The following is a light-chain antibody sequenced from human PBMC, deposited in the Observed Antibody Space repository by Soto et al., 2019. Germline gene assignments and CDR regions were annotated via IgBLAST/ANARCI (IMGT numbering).Light chain of an antibody. CDR1: SSDVGGYSY. CDR3: SSYTSSSTLVV. Sequence: QSALTQPASVSGSPGQSITISCAGTSSDVGGYSYVSWYQHHPGKAPKLMIYDVSNRPSGVSNRFSGSKSGSTASLTISGLQAEDEADYWCSSYTSSSTLVVFGGGTKLTVL. J-gene: IGLJ2*01. CDR2: DVS. V-gene: IGLV2-14*03.